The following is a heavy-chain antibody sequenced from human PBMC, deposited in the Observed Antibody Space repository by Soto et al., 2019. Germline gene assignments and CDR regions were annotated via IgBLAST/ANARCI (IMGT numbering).Heavy chain of an antibody. CDR3: ERDRSMYYGMDV. Sequence: QVQLVQSGGEVKKPGASVKVSCKATGYTFTSFGISWVRQAPGQGLEWMGWISAYNGNTNYAQKLQGRLTMTTDTSTSTAYMELRSLRSDDTAVYYGERDRSMYYGMDVWGQGTTVTVSS. D-gene: IGHD2-8*01. CDR2: ISAYNGNT. CDR1: GYTFTSFG. V-gene: IGHV1-18*01. J-gene: IGHJ6*02.